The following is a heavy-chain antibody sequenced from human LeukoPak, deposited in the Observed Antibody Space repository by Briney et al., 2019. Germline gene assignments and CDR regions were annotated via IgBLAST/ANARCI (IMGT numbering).Heavy chain of an antibody. V-gene: IGHV4-34*01. CDR1: GGSISTYY. CDR3: SRHYYDISESYSFDY. D-gene: IGHD3-22*01. Sequence: SETLSLTCTVSGGSISTYYWSWIRQPPGKGLEWSGEINHSGSTNYNPPLKSRVTISVDTSKNQFSPKLRSVTAADTAVYYCSRHYYDISESYSFDYWGQGTMVTVSS. CDR2: INHSGST. J-gene: IGHJ4*02.